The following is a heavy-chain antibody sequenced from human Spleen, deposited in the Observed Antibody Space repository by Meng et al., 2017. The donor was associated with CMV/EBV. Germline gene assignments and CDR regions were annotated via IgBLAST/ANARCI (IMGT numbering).Heavy chain of an antibody. Sequence: GGSLRLSCAPSGFSFNTYTLHWVRQAPGKGLMWVSRINSDGSTTSHADSVKGRFTISRDSAKNTLFLQMNSLRAEDTAVYYCARDSGSFTSADSWGQGALVTVSS. CDR2: INSDGSTT. CDR1: GFSFNTYT. D-gene: IGHD1-26*01. J-gene: IGHJ4*02. V-gene: IGHV3-74*01. CDR3: ARDSGSFTSADS.